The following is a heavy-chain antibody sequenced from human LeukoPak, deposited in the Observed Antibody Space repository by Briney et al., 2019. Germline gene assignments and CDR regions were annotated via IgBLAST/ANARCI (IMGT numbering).Heavy chain of an antibody. V-gene: IGHV1-69*01. D-gene: IGHD6-6*01. CDR3: ARDLSIAAPLLGRYYGMDV. J-gene: IGHJ6*02. CDR2: IIPIFGTA. Sequence: GASVKVSCKASGGTFSSYAISWVRQAPGQGLEWMGGIIPIFGTANYAQKFQGRVTITADESTSTAYMELSSLRSEDTAVYYCARDLSIAAPLLGRYYGMDVWGQGTTVTASS. CDR1: GGTFSSYA.